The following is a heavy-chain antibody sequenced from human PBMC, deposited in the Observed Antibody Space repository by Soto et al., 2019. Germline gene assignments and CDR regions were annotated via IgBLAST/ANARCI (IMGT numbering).Heavy chain of an antibody. J-gene: IGHJ4*02. Sequence: EVQLGESGGGLVQPGGSLRLSCVGSGFRFNEYEINWVRQAPGKGLEWISYINSGGSLIYYAASVKGRFTISRDNYKDSVYLQMNSLRADYTARYYCARETSYGQSATIVGEFWGQGTLVTVSS. CDR3: ARETSYGQSATIVGEF. V-gene: IGHV3-48*03. CDR1: GFRFNEYE. CDR2: INSGGSLI. D-gene: IGHD3-10*01.